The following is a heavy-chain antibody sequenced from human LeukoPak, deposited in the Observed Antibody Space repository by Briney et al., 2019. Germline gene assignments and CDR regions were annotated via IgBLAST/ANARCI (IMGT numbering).Heavy chain of an antibody. CDR2: FHPSGTT. J-gene: IGHJ1*01. D-gene: IGHD5-24*01. CDR1: GNSVINDNSI. V-gene: IGHV4-31*02. CDR3: TKGADDYKTGY. Sequence: PSETLSLICSVSGNSVINDNSIWSWIRQHPEKGLEWIGDFHPSGTTYYNPSLRSRLTISIDTSNNHFSLEMTSMTAADTAVYYCTKGADDYKTGYWGQGTLVTVSS.